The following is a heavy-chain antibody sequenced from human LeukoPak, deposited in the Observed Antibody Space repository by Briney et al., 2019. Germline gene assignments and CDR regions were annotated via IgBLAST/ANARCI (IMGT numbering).Heavy chain of an antibody. D-gene: IGHD6-19*01. V-gene: IGHV4-34*01. J-gene: IGHJ5*01. Sequence: PSETLSLTCVVYGGSFSGYYWSWIRQSPGKGLEWIGEINHRGSTNYNPSLKSRVTISVHTSKNHFSLNLSSVTAADTAVYYCAREFRSGYNSRWFDYWGQGTLVTVSS. CDR2: INHRGST. CDR1: GGSFSGYY. CDR3: AREFRSGYNSRWFDY.